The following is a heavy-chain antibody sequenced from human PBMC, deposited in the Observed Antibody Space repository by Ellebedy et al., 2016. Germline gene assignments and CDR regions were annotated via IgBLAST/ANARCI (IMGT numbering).Heavy chain of an antibody. CDR3: ARDSPWYYYGSGSYSTLIDY. CDR2: IYYSGST. CDR1: GGSISSSSYY. D-gene: IGHD3-10*01. J-gene: IGHJ4*02. V-gene: IGHV4-39*07. Sequence: SETLSLXXTVSGGSISSSSYYWGWIRQPLGKGLEWIGSIYYSGSTYYNPSLKSRVTISVDTSKNQFSLKLSSVTAADTAVYYCARDSPWYYYGSGSYSTLIDYWGQGTLVTVSS.